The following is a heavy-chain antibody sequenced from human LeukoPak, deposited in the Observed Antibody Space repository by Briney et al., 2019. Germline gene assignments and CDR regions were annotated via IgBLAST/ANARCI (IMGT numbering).Heavy chain of an antibody. D-gene: IGHD6-19*01. Sequence: PGRSLRLSCAASGFTFSSYAIHWVRQAPGKGLEWVAVISYDGSNKYYADSVKGRFTISRDNSKNTLYLQMNSLRAEDTAVYYCARDRGWYRRGFDPWGQGTLVTVSS. J-gene: IGHJ5*02. CDR3: ARDRGWYRRGFDP. V-gene: IGHV3-30*04. CDR1: GFTFSSYA. CDR2: ISYDGSNK.